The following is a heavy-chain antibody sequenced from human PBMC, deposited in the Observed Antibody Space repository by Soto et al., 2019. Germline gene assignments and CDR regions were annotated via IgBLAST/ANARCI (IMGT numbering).Heavy chain of an antibody. D-gene: IGHD6-13*01. V-gene: IGHV3-64*01. J-gene: IGHJ4*02. CDR1: GFTFSSYA. Sequence: EVQLVESGGGLVQPGGSLRLSCAASGFTFSSYAMHCVRQAPGKGLEYVSTIKNNGGSTYYANSVKGRFTISRDNSKNTLYLQMGSLRAEDMAVYYCATTIAAAGGYYFNYWGQGTLVTVSS. CDR2: IKNNGGST. CDR3: ATTIAAAGGYYFNY.